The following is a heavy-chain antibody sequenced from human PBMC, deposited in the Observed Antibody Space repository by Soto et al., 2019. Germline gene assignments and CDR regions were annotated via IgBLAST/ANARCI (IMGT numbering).Heavy chain of an antibody. CDR2: ISYDGSNK. Sequence: PRLSCAASGFTFSSYGMHWVRQAPGKGLEWVAVISYDGSNKYYADSVKGRFTISRDNSKNTLYLQMNSLRAEDTAVYYCARDYYYGSGNYYRADYYHYGMDVWGQGTTVTVSS. CDR1: GFTFSSYG. V-gene: IGHV3-30*03. J-gene: IGHJ6*02. CDR3: ARDYYYGSGNYYRADYYHYGMDV. D-gene: IGHD3-10*01.